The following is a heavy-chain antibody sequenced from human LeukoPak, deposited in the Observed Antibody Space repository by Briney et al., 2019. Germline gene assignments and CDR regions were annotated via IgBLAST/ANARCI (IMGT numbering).Heavy chain of an antibody. CDR3: ARGYDFWSGYYSNWFDP. Sequence: KASETLSLTCTVTGGSISSSYWSWIRQPPGKRLEWIGYIFYSGSTDYNPSLKSRVTILLDTSRNQVSLKLSSVTAADTAVYYCARGYDFWSGYYSNWFDPWGQGTLVTVSS. V-gene: IGHV4-59*01. CDR2: IFYSGST. J-gene: IGHJ5*02. CDR1: GGSISSSY. D-gene: IGHD3-3*01.